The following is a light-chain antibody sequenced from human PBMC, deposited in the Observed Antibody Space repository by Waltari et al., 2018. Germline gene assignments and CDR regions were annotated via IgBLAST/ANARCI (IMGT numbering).Light chain of an antibody. CDR2: TLS. CDR1: QSLLDSDDRNTY. CDR3: MQRIEFPYT. J-gene: IGKJ2*01. V-gene: IGKV2-40*01. Sequence: ILMTQTPLPLPVTPGEPAALSCRSRQSLLDSDDRNTYLDWYLQKPGQSQQLLLYTLSSRASGVPDRFSGSGSGTDFTLKISRVEAEDVGFYYCMQRIEFPYTFGQGTKLEIK.